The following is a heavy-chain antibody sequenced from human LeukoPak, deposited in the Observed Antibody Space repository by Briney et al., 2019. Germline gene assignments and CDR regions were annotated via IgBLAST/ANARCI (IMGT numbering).Heavy chain of an antibody. CDR3: ARGSDYNWFDP. J-gene: IGHJ5*02. CDR1: GDSTSSGDYY. Sequence: SQTLSLTCTVSGDSTSSGDYYWSWIRQPAGKGLEWIGRISSSGSTYYNPSLKSRVTISVDTSKHQFSLKLSSVTAADTAVYYCARGSDYNWFDPWGQGTLVTVSS. D-gene: IGHD3-10*01. V-gene: IGHV4-61*02. CDR2: ISSSGST.